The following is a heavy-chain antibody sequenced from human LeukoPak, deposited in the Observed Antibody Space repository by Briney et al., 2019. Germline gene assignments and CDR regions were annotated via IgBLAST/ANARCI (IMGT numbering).Heavy chain of an antibody. D-gene: IGHD6-19*01. CDR1: GFTFSSYS. CDR2: ISSSNSYI. CDR3: ARDRRIAVAGYFDY. V-gene: IGHV3-21*01. Sequence: GGSLRLSCAASGFTFSSYSMNWVRQAPGKGLEWVSSISSSNSYIYYADSVKGRFTISRDNAKNSLYLQMNSLRAEDTAVYYCARDRRIAVAGYFDYWGQGTLVTVSS. J-gene: IGHJ4*02.